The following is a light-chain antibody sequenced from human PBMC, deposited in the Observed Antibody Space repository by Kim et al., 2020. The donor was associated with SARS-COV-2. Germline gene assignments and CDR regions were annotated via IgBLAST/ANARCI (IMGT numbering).Light chain of an antibody. J-gene: IGLJ1*01. CDR1: SSDVGGYNY. Sequence: QSALTQPASVSGSPGQSITISCTGTSSDVGGYNYVSWYQQHPGKAPKLMIYDVTKRPSGVSNRFSGSKSGNTASLTISGLQAEDEADYYCSSYTRSSTFYVFGTGTKV. CDR3: SSYTRSSTFYV. CDR2: DVT. V-gene: IGLV2-14*01.